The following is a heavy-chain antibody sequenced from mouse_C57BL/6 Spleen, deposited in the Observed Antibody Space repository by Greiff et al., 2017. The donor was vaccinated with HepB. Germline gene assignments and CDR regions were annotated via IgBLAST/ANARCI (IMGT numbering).Heavy chain of an antibody. CDR1: GYTFTSYW. CDR2: IDPSDSYT. D-gene: IGHD1-1*01. Sequence: QVQLQQPGAELVMPGASVKLSCKASGYTFTSYWMHWVKQRPGQGLEWIGEIDPSDSYTNYNQKFKGKSTLTVDKSSSTAYMQLSSLTSEDSAVYYCASHYYGSGSFAYWGQGTLVTVSA. CDR3: ASHYYGSGSFAY. V-gene: IGHV1-69*01. J-gene: IGHJ3*01.